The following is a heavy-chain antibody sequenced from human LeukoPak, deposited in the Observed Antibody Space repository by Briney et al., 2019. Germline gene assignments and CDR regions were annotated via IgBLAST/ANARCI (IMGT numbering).Heavy chain of an antibody. CDR1: GFTLSNAW. CDR2: IKSKTDGGTI. CDR3: TTLTMVRGVISNNWFDP. J-gene: IGHJ5*02. D-gene: IGHD3-10*01. V-gene: IGHV3-15*01. Sequence: GGSLRLSCAASGFTLSNAWMSWVRQAPGKGLEWVGRIKSKTDGGTIYYAAPVKGRFTISRDDSKNTLYLQMNSLKTEDTAVYYCTTLTMVRGVISNNWFDPWGQGTLVTVSS.